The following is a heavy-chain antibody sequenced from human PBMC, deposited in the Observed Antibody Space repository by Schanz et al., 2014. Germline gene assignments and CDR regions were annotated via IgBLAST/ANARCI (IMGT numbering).Heavy chain of an antibody. CDR2: ISYDGNTK. CDR1: GFTFSSYG. Sequence: VQLLESGGGLVQPGGSLRLSCAASGFTFSSYGMHWVRQAPGKGLEWVALISYDGNTKYYADSVKGRFTISRDNSKNTLFLQMSSLRAEDTAVYYCARDGDFDYWGQGTLVTVSS. J-gene: IGHJ4*02. CDR3: ARDGDFDY. V-gene: IGHV3-30*19.